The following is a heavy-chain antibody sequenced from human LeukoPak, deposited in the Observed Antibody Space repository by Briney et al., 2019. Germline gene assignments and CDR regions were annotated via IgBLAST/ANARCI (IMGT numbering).Heavy chain of an antibody. CDR1: GFTFSSYA. V-gene: IGHV3-23*01. CDR2: ISGSGGST. D-gene: IGHD3-22*01. CDR3: AKVARTYYDSSGYYLVS. J-gene: IGHJ5*02. Sequence: PGGSLRLSCAASGFTFSSYAMSWVRQAPGKGLEWVSAISGSGGSTYYADSVKGRFTISRDNSKNTLHLQMNSLRAEDTAVYYCAKVARTYYDSSGYYLVSWGQGTLVTVSS.